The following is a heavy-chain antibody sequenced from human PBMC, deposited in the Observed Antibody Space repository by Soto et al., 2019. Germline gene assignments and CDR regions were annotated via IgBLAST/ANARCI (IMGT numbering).Heavy chain of an antibody. Sequence: ASVKVSCKASGYTFTSYAMHWVRQAPGQRLEWMGWINAGNGNTKYSQKFQGRVTITRDTSASTAYMELSSLRSEDTAVYYCARDRIFGVVINPPYYSGMDVWGKGPRSPSPQ. CDR1: GYTFTSYA. J-gene: IGHJ6*01. V-gene: IGHV1-3*01. D-gene: IGHD3-3*01. CDR2: INAGNGNT. CDR3: ARDRIFGVVINPPYYSGMDV.